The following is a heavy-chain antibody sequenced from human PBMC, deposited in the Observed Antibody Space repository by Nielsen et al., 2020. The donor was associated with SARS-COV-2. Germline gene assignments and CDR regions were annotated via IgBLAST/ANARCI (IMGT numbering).Heavy chain of an antibody. J-gene: IGHJ6*02. CDR2: INPSGGST. Sequence: ASVKVSCKASGYTFTRYCVHWVRQAPGQGLEWMGIINPSGGSTSYAQKFQGRVTMTRDTSTSTVYMELSSLRSEDTAVYYCARDPSLGETGTTDYYYGMDVWGQGTLVTVSS. CDR1: GYTFTRYC. D-gene: IGHD1-1*01. CDR3: ARDPSLGETGTTDYYYGMDV. V-gene: IGHV1-46*01.